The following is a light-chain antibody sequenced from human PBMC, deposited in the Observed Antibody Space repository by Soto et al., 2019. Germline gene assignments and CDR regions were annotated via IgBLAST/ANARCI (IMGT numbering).Light chain of an antibody. V-gene: IGKV1-39*01. CDR3: QQSFTTPS. CDR1: QTVSSY. J-gene: IGKJ5*01. CDR2: ATS. Sequence: DIQVTQSPSSLSASVGDRVNTTCRASQTVSSYLNWYQQKPGTVPKLLIYATSNLQSGVPSRFSGRGFGTDFTLTISSLQPEDFATYYCQQSFTTPSFGQGTRLEIK.